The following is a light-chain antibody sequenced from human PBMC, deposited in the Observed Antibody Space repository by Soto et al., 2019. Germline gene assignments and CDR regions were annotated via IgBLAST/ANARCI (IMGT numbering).Light chain of an antibody. CDR2: DAY. Sequence: DIQMTQSPSPLSASVVDRVTITCSGSQSISSWLAWYLQKPGKAPKLLIYDAYSLESGVPSRVSGCGSGTEFTLTTSTLPGDDLANYYGQQQNSDSLTFGGGTQVENK. CDR3: QQQNSDSLT. V-gene: IGKV1-5*01. CDR1: QSISSW. J-gene: IGKJ4*01.